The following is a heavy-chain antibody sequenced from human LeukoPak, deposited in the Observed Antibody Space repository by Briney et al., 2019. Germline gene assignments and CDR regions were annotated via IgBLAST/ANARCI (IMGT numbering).Heavy chain of an antibody. CDR3: ARGPDYGDYYFDY. Sequence: SETLSLTCTVSGGSISSSSYYWGWIRQPPGKGLEWIGSIYYSGSTYYNASLKSRVTISVDTSKNQFSLKLGSVTAADTAVYYCARGPDYGDYYFDYWGQGTLVTVSS. CDR2: IYYSGST. J-gene: IGHJ4*02. D-gene: IGHD4-17*01. V-gene: IGHV4-39*01. CDR1: GGSISSSSYY.